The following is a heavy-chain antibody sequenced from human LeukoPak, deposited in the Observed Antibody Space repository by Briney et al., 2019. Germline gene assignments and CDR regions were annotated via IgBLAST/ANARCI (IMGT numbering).Heavy chain of an antibody. V-gene: IGHV3-74*01. D-gene: IGHD1-26*01. J-gene: IGHJ2*01. CDR1: GFTFSSYW. Sequence: PGGSLRLSCAASGFTFSSYWVYWVRQAPGRGLVWVSRINSEGKTTHYADSVKGRFIISRDNAKNTLYLQMNSLRAEDTAVYYCARDPGSYSHDWYFDLWGRGTLVTVSS. CDR3: ARDPGSYSHDWYFDL. CDR2: INSEGKTT.